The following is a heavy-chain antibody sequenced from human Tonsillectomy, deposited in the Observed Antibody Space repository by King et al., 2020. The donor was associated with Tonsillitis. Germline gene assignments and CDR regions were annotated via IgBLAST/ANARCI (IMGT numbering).Heavy chain of an antibody. CDR3: AAWGFCDFWSGYSDFDY. D-gene: IGHD3-3*01. CDR2: IVVGSGNT. J-gene: IGHJ4*02. Sequence: QLVESGPEVKKPGTSVKVSCKASGFTFTSSAMQWVRQARGQRLEWIGWIVVGSGNTNYAQKFQERVTITRDMSTSTAYMELSSLRSEDTAVYYCAAWGFCDFWSGYSDFDYWGQVTRHTVST. CDR1: GFTFTSSA. V-gene: IGHV1-58*02.